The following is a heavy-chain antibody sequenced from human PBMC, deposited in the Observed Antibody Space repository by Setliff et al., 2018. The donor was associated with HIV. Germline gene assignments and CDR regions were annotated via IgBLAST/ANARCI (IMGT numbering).Heavy chain of an antibody. CDR3: TRGNMVRGVIVRDYFDY. D-gene: IGHD3-10*01. J-gene: IGHJ4*02. V-gene: IGHV3-23*01. CDR2: ISDRAGT. Sequence: PGESLKISCAASEFSLNTYVMGWVRQAPGKGLEWVSSISDRAGTHYADSVKGRFTISRDNSKNTLYLQMNSLRAEDTAVYYCTRGNMVRGVIVRDYFDYWGQGTLVTVSS. CDR1: EFSLNTYV.